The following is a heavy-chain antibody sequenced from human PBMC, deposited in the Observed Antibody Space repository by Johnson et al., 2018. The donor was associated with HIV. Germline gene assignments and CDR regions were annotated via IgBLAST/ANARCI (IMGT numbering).Heavy chain of an antibody. J-gene: IGHJ3*02. D-gene: IGHD6-19*01. CDR1: GFTFSSYA. CDR2: ISYDGSNK. Sequence: QVQLVESGGGVVQPGGSLRLSCAASGFTFSSYAMHWVRQAPGKGLEWVVVISYDGSNKYYADSVKGRFTISRDNSKNTLYLQMNSLRGEDTAVYYCARRRVAGDDAFDMWGQGTMVSVSS. CDR3: ARRRVAGDDAFDM. V-gene: IGHV3-33*05.